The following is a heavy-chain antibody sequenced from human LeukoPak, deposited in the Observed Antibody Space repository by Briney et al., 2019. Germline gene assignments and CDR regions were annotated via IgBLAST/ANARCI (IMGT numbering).Heavy chain of an antibody. CDR2: IASDGSHT. CDR3: ARERQDTVIHSGAFDI. CDR1: GFTFSNYF. V-gene: IGHV3-30-3*01. D-gene: IGHD2-21*02. J-gene: IGHJ3*02. Sequence: QPGGSLRLSCAASGFTFSNYFMHWVRQAAGKGLEWVADIASDGSHTFYVESVKGRFTISRDNSKNTLYLQMNSLGPEDTAVYFCARERQDTVIHSGAFDIWGQGTMVTVSS.